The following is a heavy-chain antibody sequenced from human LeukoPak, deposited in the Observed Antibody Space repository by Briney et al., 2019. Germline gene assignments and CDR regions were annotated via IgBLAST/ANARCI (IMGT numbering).Heavy chain of an antibody. CDR1: GFTVSSNY. Sequence: GGSLRLSCAASGFTVSSNYMSWVRQAPGKGLEWVSVLYSGGSTYYADSVKGRFTVSRDNSKNTLYLQMNGLRGEDTAVYYCAREAVTYGSGADPLDYWGQGTLVTVSS. CDR2: LYSGGST. J-gene: IGHJ4*02. CDR3: AREAVTYGSGADPLDY. V-gene: IGHV3-66*01. D-gene: IGHD3-10*01.